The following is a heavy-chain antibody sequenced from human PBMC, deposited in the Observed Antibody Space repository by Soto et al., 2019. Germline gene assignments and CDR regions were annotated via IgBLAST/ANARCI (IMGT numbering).Heavy chain of an antibody. J-gene: IGHJ5*02. V-gene: IGHV4-34*01. CDR1: GGSFSGYH. CDR3: ARGDIVATIGRFDP. D-gene: IGHD5-12*01. CDR2: INHSGST. Sequence: PSETLSLTCAVYGGSFSGYHWSWIRQPPGKGLEWIGEINHSGSTNYNPSLKSRVTISVDTSKNQFSLKLSSVTAADTAVYYCARGDIVATIGRFDPWGQGTLVTVSS.